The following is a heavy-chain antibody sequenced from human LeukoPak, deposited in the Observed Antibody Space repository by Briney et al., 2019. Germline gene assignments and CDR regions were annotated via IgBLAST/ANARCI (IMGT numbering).Heavy chain of an antibody. D-gene: IGHD1-26*01. CDR3: ARMGRVGATELDY. CDR2: INPNSDGT. CDR1: GYTFTGYY. J-gene: IGHJ4*02. V-gene: IGHV1-2*02. Sequence: ASVKVSFKASGYTFTGYYMHWVRQAPGQGLEWMGWINPNSDGTNYAQKFQGRVTMTRDTSISTAYMELSRLRSDDTAVYYCARMGRVGATELDYWGQGTLVTVSS.